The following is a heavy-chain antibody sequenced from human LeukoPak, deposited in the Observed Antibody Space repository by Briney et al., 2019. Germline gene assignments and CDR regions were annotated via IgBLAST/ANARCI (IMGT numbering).Heavy chain of an antibody. CDR2: FGTRSTSI. J-gene: IGHJ4*02. V-gene: IGHV3-21*01. CDR3: AREVSEGFDF. D-gene: IGHD3-22*01. Sequence: GGSPRLSCTASGFTFSGYSMNWIRQAPGKGLEWVSSFGTRSTSIYHAGSVKGRFAISRDNAKNSLYLQMNSLRAEDTALYYCAREVSEGFDFWGQGTLVTVSS. CDR1: GFTFSGYS.